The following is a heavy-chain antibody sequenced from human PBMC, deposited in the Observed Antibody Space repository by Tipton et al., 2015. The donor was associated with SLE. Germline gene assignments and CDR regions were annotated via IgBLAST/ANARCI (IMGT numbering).Heavy chain of an antibody. D-gene: IGHD6-13*01. Sequence: LRLSCAASGFSFSSYWMTWVRQPPGKGLEWIGEINHSGSTNYNPSLRSRLTISIDTSKNQFSLKLSSVTAADTAVYYYARSGYSSSETFDYWGQGTLVTVSS. V-gene: IGHV4-34*01. CDR3: ARSGYSSSETFDY. CDR2: INHSGST. CDR1: GFSFSSYW. J-gene: IGHJ4*02.